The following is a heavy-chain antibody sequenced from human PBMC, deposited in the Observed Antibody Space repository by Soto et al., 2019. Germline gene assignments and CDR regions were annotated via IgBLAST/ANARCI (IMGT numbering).Heavy chain of an antibody. Sequence: ASVKVSCKASGYTFTSYGISWVRQAPGQWHEWMGWISAYNGNTNYAQKLQGRVTMTTDTSTSTAYMELRSLRSDDTAVYYCARWGYSYGSGAFDIWGQGTMVTVSS. CDR1: GYTFTSYG. J-gene: IGHJ3*02. D-gene: IGHD5-18*01. V-gene: IGHV1-18*01. CDR3: ARWGYSYGSGAFDI. CDR2: ISAYNGNT.